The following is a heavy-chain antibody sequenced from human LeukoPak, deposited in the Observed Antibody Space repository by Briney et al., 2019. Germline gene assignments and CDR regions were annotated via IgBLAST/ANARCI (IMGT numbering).Heavy chain of an antibody. CDR2: IKQDGSEK. CDR3: AKALTTVTTSSAFQH. Sequence: GGSLRLSCAASGFTFSSYWMSWVRQAPGKGLEWVANIKQDGSEKYYVGSVKGRFTISRDNTKNSLYLQMNSLGAEDTAVYYCAKALTTVTTSSAFQHWGQGTLVTVSS. CDR1: GFTFSSYW. V-gene: IGHV3-7*03. J-gene: IGHJ1*01. D-gene: IGHD4-17*01.